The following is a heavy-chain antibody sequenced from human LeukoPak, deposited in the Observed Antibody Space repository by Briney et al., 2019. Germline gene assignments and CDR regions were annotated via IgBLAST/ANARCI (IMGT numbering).Heavy chain of an antibody. CDR3: AREAEATGYFDL. J-gene: IGHJ2*01. CDR2: IYYSGST. V-gene: IGHV4-59*01. CDR1: GGSISSYY. Sequence: PSETLSLTCTVSGGSISSYYWSWIRQPPGKGLEWIGYIYYSGSTTYNPSLKSRITISVDTPKNQFSLKLSSVTAADTAVNYCAREAEATGYFDLWGRGTLVTVSS.